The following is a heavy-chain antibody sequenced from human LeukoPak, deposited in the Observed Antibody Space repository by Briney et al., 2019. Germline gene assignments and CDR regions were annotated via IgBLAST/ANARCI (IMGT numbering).Heavy chain of an antibody. V-gene: IGHV4-59*12. CDR3: TRSGVGAAGFDY. D-gene: IGHD1-26*01. J-gene: IGHJ4*02. CDR1: GGSISSNY. CDR2: IYYSGST. Sequence: SETLSLTCTVSGGSISSNYWNWIRQPPGKGLEWIANIYYSGSTNYNPSLKSRVTISVDKSKNQFSLKLSSVTAADTAVYYCTRSGVGAAGFDYWGQGTLVTVSS.